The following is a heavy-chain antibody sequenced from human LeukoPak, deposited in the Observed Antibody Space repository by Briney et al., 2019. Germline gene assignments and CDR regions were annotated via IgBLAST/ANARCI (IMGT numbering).Heavy chain of an antibody. CDR1: GGSISSYY. D-gene: IGHD6-13*01. CDR2: VYYTGST. J-gene: IGHJ3*01. V-gene: IGHV4-59*01. CDR3: ARISSSNWYNERGAFDV. Sequence: PSETLSLTCTVSGGSISSYYWSWVRQPPGKGLEWIGFVYYTGSTNYSPSLKSRVTISVDTSKNQFSLKLRSVTAADTAVYYCARISSSNWYNERGAFDVWGQGTMVAVSS.